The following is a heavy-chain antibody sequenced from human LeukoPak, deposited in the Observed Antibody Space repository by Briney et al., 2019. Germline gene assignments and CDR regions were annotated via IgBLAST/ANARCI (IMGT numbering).Heavy chain of an antibody. CDR3: ARGRGYCGGDCYGIDY. CDR1: GFTFSPYS. J-gene: IGHJ4*02. D-gene: IGHD2-21*01. CDR2: ISSRSSYI. V-gene: IGHV3-21*01. Sequence: GGSLRLSCAASGFTFSPYSMNWVRQAPGKGLEWVSSISSRSSYINYADSVKGRFTISRDDAKNSLYLQMNSLRAEDTAVYYCARGRGYCGGDCYGIDYWGQGTLVTVSS.